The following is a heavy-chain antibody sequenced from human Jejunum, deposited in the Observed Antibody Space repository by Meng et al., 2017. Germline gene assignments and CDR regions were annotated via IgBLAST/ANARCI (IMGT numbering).Heavy chain of an antibody. V-gene: IGHV4-61*02. CDR3: AREKGWYDGTQNWFDP. Sequence: QRQLQESAPGLLKPSQTPSLPCTVSGGSISSGNYYWSWIRQPAGKELEWIGHIYLTGSTNYNPSLMSRVTISSDTSKNQISLRLNSVTAADTAVYYCAREKGWYDGTQNWFDPWGQGTLVTVSS. CDR1: GGSISSGNYY. CDR2: IYLTGST. J-gene: IGHJ5*02. D-gene: IGHD6-19*01.